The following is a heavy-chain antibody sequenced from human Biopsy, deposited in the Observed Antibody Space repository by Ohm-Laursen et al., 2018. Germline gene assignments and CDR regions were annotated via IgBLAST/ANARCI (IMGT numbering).Heavy chain of an antibody. CDR3: ARDRGGARYGMDV. J-gene: IGHJ6*02. CDR1: GFTFDDYG. Sequence: SLRLSCAAPGFTFDDYGMHWVRQPPGKGLEWVSGIRRNSAIIDYADSVRGRFTISRDNARRFLFLQMNNLKSEDTAFYHCARDRGGARYGMDVWGRGTTVTVSS. D-gene: IGHD1-26*01. V-gene: IGHV3-9*01. CDR2: IRRNSAII.